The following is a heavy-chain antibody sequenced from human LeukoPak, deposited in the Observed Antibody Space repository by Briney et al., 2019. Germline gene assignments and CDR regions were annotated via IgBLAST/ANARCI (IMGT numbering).Heavy chain of an antibody. CDR1: GDSISSVNYY. J-gene: IGHJ6*03. V-gene: IGHV4-61*02. CDR2: IYTSGST. CDR3: ARDLYYYYYYMDV. Sequence: SQTLSLTCTVSGDSISSVNYYWSWIRQPAGKGLEWIGRIYTSGSTNYNPSLKSRLTISVDTSKNQFSLKLSSVTAADTAVYYCARDLYYYYYYMDVWGKGTTVTVSS.